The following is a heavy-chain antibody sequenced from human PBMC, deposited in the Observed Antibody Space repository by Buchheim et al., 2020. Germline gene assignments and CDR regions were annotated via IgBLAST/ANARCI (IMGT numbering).Heavy chain of an antibody. CDR2: IDHSGSI. Sequence: QVQLQQWGARLLKPSETLSLTCDVSGGPFSGIYWTWIRQTPGKGLEWIGDIDHSGSINYSPSLKSRVFMSADRSKSQVALLLSSVTAADTAVYYCARGPRICSSVRCDVPYYSYYGLDVWGQGTT. CDR1: GGPFSGIY. CDR3: ARGPRICSSVRCDVPYYSYYGLDV. J-gene: IGHJ6*02. V-gene: IGHV4-34*01. D-gene: IGHD2-2*01.